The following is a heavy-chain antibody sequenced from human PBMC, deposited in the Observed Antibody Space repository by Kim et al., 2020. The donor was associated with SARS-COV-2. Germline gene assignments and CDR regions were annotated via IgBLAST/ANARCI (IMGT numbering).Heavy chain of an antibody. V-gene: IGHV1-2*06. CDR3: ARVYGDFPWFDP. J-gene: IGHJ5*02. Sequence: ASVKVSCKASGYTFTGYYMHWVRQAPGQGLEWMGRINPNSGGTNYAQKFQGRVTMTRDTSISTAYMELSRLRSDDTAVYYCARVYGDFPWFDPWGQGTLVTVSS. CDR1: GYTFTGYY. CDR2: INPNSGGT. D-gene: IGHD4-17*01.